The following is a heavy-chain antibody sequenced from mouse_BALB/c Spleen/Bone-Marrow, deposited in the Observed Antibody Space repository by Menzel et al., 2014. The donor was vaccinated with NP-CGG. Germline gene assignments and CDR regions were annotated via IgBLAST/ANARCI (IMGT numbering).Heavy chain of an antibody. CDR1: GYSFXSYW. CDR3: TRRTATLDY. Sequence: VQLQQPGTVLARPGASVKMSCKASGYSFXSYWIHWVKQRPGQGLEWIGAIYPGDSDTSFNQKFKDKAKLTAVTSASTAYMELSSLTNEDSAVYYRTRRTATLDYWGQGTTLTVSS. CDR2: IYPGDSDT. D-gene: IGHD1-2*01. V-gene: IGHV1-5*01. J-gene: IGHJ2*01.